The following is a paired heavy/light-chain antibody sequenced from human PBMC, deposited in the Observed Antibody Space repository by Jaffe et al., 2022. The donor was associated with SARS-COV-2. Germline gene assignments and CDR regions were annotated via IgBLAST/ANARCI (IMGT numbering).Light chain of an antibody. J-gene: IGKJ4*01. CDR1: QSVNSN. V-gene: IGKV3-15*01. CDR3: QQYNNWPLT. Sequence: EIVMTQSPATLSVSPGDRATLSCGASQSVNSNLAWYQQKPGQAPRLLIYGAFTRATGIPARFSGSGSGTEFTLTISSLQSEDFAVYYCQQYNNWPLTFGGGTKVEIK. CDR2: GAF.
Heavy chain of an antibody. CDR3: ARRLTSWTFDF. V-gene: IGHV5-51*01. CDR1: GYTFTNYW. D-gene: IGHD2-2*01. J-gene: IGHJ4*02. CDR2: ISPGDSDT. Sequence: EVQLVQSGAEVKKPGESLKISCKASGYTFTNYWIGWVRQMPGKGLEWMAIISPGDSDTRYSSSFQGQVTISADKSISTAYLQWSSLKASDTAMYFCARRLTSWTFDFWGQGTLVTVSS.